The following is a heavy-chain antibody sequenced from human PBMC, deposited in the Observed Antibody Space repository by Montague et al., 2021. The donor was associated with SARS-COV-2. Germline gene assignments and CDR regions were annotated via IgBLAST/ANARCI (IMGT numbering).Heavy chain of an antibody. V-gene: IGHV4-38-2*01. J-gene: IGHJ4*03. D-gene: IGHD3-22*01. Sequence: SETLSLTCSVSGYSIVTGYYWAWLRHPPAKALARIGNFYHSGNTHYHASLKSRATISVDTSKNQSSLKLDSLTAADTDVLFCARLSLGSYDSGADFDIWGQGALVTVAS. CDR3: ARLSLGSYDSGADFDI. CDR2: FYHSGNT. CDR1: GYSIVTGYY.